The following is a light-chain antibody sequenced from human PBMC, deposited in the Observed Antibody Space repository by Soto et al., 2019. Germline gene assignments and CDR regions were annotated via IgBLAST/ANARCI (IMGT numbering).Light chain of an antibody. CDR2: DAS. CDR3: QQRSNWPRT. J-gene: IGKJ1*01. V-gene: IGKV3-11*01. CDR1: QSVSSY. Sequence: EIVLTQSPATLSLSPGDRATLSCRASQSVSSYFAWYQQRPGQAPRLLIYDASNRATGIPARFSGSGSGTDFTLTISSLEPEDFAVDYCQQRSNWPRTFGQGTKVEIK.